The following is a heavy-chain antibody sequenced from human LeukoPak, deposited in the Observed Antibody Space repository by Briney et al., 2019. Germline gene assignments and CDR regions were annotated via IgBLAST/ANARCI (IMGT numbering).Heavy chain of an antibody. J-gene: IGHJ4*02. Sequence: GGSLRLSCAASGFTFSSYGMHWVRQAPGKGLEWVAVIWYDGSNKYYADSVKGRFTISRDNSKNTLYLQMNSLRAEDTAVYYCARGHDCGDYELDYWGQGTLVTVSS. V-gene: IGHV3-33*01. CDR2: IWYDGSNK. CDR1: GFTFSSYG. CDR3: ARGHDCGDYELDY. D-gene: IGHD4-17*01.